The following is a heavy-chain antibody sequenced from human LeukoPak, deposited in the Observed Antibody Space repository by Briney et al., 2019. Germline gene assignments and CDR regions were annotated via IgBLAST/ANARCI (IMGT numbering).Heavy chain of an antibody. Sequence: GGSLRLSCAASGFTISTFSMNWVRQAPGKGLEWVSSSDINSGSMYYSDSVKGRFTISRDNTKNSLYLQMNSLRAEDTAVYYCGRYGVVAAAPDYWGERTLVTVSP. CDR1: GFTISTFS. J-gene: IGHJ4*02. D-gene: IGHD2-15*01. CDR2: SDINSGSM. V-gene: IGHV3-21*01. CDR3: GRYGVVAAAPDY.